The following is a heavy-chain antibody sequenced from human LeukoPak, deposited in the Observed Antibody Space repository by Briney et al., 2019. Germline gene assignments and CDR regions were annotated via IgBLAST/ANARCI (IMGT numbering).Heavy chain of an antibody. CDR2: IRSKANSCAT. D-gene: IGHD3-10*01. V-gene: IGHV3-73*01. Sequence: GGSLRLSCAASGFTFSGSAMHWVRQASGKGLEWVGRIRSKANSCATAYAASVKGRFTISRDDSKNTAYLQMNSLKTEDTAVYYCTRHGDYYGSGSYYQYYYYYYMDVWGKGTTVTVSS. J-gene: IGHJ6*03. CDR1: GFTFSGSA. CDR3: TRHGDYYGSGSYYQYYYYYYMDV.